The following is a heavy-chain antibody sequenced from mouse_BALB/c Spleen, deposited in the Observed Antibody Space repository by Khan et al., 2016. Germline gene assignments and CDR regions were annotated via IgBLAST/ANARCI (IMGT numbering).Heavy chain of an antibody. CDR2: IDTYSGNA. CDR1: GYIFTDYA. Sequence: QVQLKQSGPELVRPGVSVKISCKGSGYIFTDYAMHWVKQSHAKSLERTGVIDTYSGNAKYNQKFKGKATLTVDKSSSTVYMELDRLTSEDSAIYYCVRDVPPYWFAYWGQGTLVTVSA. V-gene: IGHV1S137*01. J-gene: IGHJ3*01. CDR3: VRDVPPYWFAY.